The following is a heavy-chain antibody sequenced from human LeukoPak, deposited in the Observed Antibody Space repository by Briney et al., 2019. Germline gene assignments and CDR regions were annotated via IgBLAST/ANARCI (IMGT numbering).Heavy chain of an antibody. Sequence: ASVKVSCRASGYTFTSYDINWVRQATGQGLGWMGWMNPNSGNTGYAQKFQGRVTMTRNTSISTAYMELSSLRSEDTAVYYCARASQGNLGSQLDYWGQGTLVTVSS. D-gene: IGHD1-1*01. CDR1: GYTFTSYD. V-gene: IGHV1-8*01. J-gene: IGHJ4*02. CDR2: MNPNSGNT. CDR3: ARASQGNLGSQLDY.